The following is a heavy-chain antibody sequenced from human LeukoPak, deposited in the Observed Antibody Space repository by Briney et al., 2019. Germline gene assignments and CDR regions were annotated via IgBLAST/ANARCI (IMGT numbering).Heavy chain of an antibody. CDR3: AKAVSCSSTSSYRSYGMDV. CDR2: ISGSGGST. D-gene: IGHD2-2*02. J-gene: IGHJ6*02. V-gene: IGHV3-23*01. CDR1: GFTFSSYG. Sequence: SGGSLRPSCAASGFTFSSYGMSWVRQAPGKGLEWVSGISGSGGSTYYADSVKGRFTISRDNSKNTLYLQMNSLRAEDTAVYYCAKAVSCSSTSSYRSYGMDVWGQGNTVTVSS.